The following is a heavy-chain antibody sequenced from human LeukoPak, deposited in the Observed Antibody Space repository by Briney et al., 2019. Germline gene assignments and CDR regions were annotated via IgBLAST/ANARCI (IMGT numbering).Heavy chain of an antibody. D-gene: IGHD5-12*01. CDR3: AKSRIGFSGQTDH. CDR1: GFTFSTYG. Sequence: GGSLRLSCAAAGFTFSTYGINWFRQAPGKGLEWLSYISSSSDSINYADSVKGRFTSSRDNDKNSLYLQMNSLRAEDTAVYYCAKSRIGFSGQTDHWGQGTLVTVSS. V-gene: IGHV3-48*04. J-gene: IGHJ4*02. CDR2: ISSSSDSI.